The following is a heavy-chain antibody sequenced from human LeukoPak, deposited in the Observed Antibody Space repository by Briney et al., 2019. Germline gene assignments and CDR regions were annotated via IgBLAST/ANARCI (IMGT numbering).Heavy chain of an antibody. CDR3: ARQYYDSSGYYSAFDI. J-gene: IGHJ3*02. V-gene: IGHV4-59*01. CDR1: GGSISSYY. D-gene: IGHD3-22*01. Sequence: PSETLSLTCTVSGGSISSYYWSWIRQPPGKGLEWIGYVYYSGSTNYNPSLKSRVTISVDTSKNQFSLKLSSVTAADTAVYYCARQYYDSSGYYSAFDIWGQGTMVTVSS. CDR2: VYYSGST.